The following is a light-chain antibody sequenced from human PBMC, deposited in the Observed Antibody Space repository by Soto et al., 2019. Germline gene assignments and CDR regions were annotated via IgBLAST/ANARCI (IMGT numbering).Light chain of an antibody. J-gene: IGLJ1*01. CDR1: SSDVGACNY. V-gene: IGLV2-14*03. CDR2: DVS. Sequence: QSALTQPASVSGSRVQSITISCTGTSSDVGACNYVSWYQQHPGKLPKLMIFDVSRRPSGVSDRFSGSKSGNTASLTISGLQAEDEGDYYCRSYTSSSTHVFGSGTKLTVL. CDR3: RSYTSSSTHV.